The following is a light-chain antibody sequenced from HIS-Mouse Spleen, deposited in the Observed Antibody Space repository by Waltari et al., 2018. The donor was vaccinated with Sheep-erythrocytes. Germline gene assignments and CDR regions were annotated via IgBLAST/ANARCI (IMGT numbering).Light chain of an antibody. V-gene: IGLV3-1*01. CDR2: QDS. CDR3: QAWDSSHVV. Sequence: SYDFTPPPAVSDPPGQTPTITCHGNKLGDKYSCWYQQKPAQSPVLVIYQDSKRPSGIPERFSGSNYVNTATLTIGGTQAMDEVEYYCQAWDSSHVVFGGGTKLTVL. J-gene: IGLJ2*01. CDR1: KLGDKY.